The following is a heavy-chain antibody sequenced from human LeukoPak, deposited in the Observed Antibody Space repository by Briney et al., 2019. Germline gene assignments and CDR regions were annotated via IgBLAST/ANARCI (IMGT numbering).Heavy chain of an antibody. Sequence: GGSLRLSCEGSAFIFSGHWMNWVRQTPGKGLEWVASIKEDGSEGQYVDSVKGRFSISRDNTKGSLFLQLNSLRAEDTAVYYCAREKARPELNFDYWGQGTLVTVSS. D-gene: IGHD5-12*01. J-gene: IGHJ4*02. V-gene: IGHV3-7*01. CDR2: IKEDGSEG. CDR1: AFIFSGHW. CDR3: AREKARPELNFDY.